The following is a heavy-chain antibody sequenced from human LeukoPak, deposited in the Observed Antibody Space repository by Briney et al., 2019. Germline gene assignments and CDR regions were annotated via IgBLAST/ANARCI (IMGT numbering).Heavy chain of an antibody. J-gene: IGHJ4*02. V-gene: IGHV4-34*01. CDR3: ASGEAFHNY. D-gene: IGHD2-21*01. CDR2: INHSGST. Sequence: SETLSLTCAVYGGSFSGYYWSWIRQPPGEGLEWIGEINHSGSTNYNPSLKSRVTISVDTSKNQFSLKLSSVTAADTAVYYCASGEAFHNYWGQGTLVTVSS. CDR1: GGSFSGYY.